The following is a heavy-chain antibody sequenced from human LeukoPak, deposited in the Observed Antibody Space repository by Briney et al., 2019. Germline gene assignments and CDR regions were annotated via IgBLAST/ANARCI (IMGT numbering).Heavy chain of an antibody. J-gene: IGHJ4*02. CDR1: GFTFSSYW. CDR2: INTDGTTT. V-gene: IGHV3-74*01. CDR3: ARDYKSGDSSQIDY. D-gene: IGHD3-22*01. Sequence: PGGSLRLSCAASGFTFSSYWMHWVRQAPGKGLVWVSRINTDGTTTTYADSVKGRFSISRDNAKNTLYLQMNSLRAEDTALYYCARDYKSGDSSQIDYWRQGTLVTVSS.